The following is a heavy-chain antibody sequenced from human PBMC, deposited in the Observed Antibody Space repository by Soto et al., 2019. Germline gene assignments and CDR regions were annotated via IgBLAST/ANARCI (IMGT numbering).Heavy chain of an antibody. CDR2: MNTNSDDT. CDR1: GYTFTSYD. D-gene: IGHD6-13*01. CDR3: AREWSADGHFYGMDV. V-gene: IGHV1-8*01. J-gene: IGHJ6*02. Sequence: QVQLVQSGAEVKKPGASVQVSCKTSGYTFTSYDINWVRQAPGQGLDWVGWMNTNSDDTRSAQKFRGRLTLTRHKSKRAGYIKLSNLRHDDTAVYYCAREWSADGHFYGMDVWGHGTKVAVSS.